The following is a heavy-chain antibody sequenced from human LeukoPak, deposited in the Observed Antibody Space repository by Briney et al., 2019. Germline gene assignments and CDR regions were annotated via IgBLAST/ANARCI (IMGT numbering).Heavy chain of an antibody. CDR3: AKLLAAAGTGKDY. CDR2: IRHDSINT. J-gene: IGHJ4*02. V-gene: IGHV3-30*02. CDR1: GFTFSSYG. D-gene: IGHD6-13*01. Sequence: GGSLRLSCAASGFTFSSYGMHWVRQAPGKGLEWVAFIRHDSINTKYADPVKGRFTISRDNSKNTLYLQMNSLRIDDTAVYYCAKLLAAAGTGKDYWGQGTLVTVSS.